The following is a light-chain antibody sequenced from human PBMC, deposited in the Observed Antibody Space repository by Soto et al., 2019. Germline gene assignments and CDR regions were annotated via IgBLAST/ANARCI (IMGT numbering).Light chain of an antibody. CDR3: QQYGSSLLT. CDR1: QSVSSSY. J-gene: IGKJ4*01. V-gene: IGKV3-20*01. Sequence: EIVLTQSPGTLSLSPGERATLSCRASQSVSSSYLAWYQHKPGQAPRLLIYGASSRATGIPDRFSGSGSGTDFTLTISGLEPEDFAVYYCQQYGSSLLTFGGGTKVEIK. CDR2: GAS.